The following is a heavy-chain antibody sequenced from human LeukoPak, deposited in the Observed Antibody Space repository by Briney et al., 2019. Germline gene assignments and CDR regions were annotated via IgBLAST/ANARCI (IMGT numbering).Heavy chain of an antibody. CDR1: GYTFTSYD. V-gene: IGHV1-8*03. CDR3: ARGDRAVVAATRRRGPEYFQH. D-gene: IGHD2-15*01. Sequence: ASVKVSCKASGYTFTSYDINWVRQATGQGLEWMGWMNPNSGNTGYAQKFQGRVTITRNTSISTAYMELSSLRSEDTAVYYCARGDRAVVAATRRRGPEYFQHWGQGTLVTVSS. CDR2: MNPNSGNT. J-gene: IGHJ1*01.